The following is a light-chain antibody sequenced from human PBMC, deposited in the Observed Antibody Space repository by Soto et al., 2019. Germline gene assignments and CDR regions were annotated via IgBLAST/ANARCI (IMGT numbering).Light chain of an antibody. V-gene: IGKV3D-20*02. Sequence: EIVLTQSPGTLSLSPWERATLSCRASQSVSNNYLAWYQQKPGQAPRLLIYGASNRATGIPDRFRGSGSGTDFTLTISSLEPEDFAVYYCQQRSNWQITFGQGTRLEIK. CDR3: QQRSNWQIT. CDR2: GAS. J-gene: IGKJ5*01. CDR1: QSVSNNY.